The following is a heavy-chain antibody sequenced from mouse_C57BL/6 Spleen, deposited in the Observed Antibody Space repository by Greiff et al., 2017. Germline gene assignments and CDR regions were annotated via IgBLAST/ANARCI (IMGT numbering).Heavy chain of an antibody. CDR3: ARYYSNYVYWYFDV. V-gene: IGHV1-39*01. Sequence: EVKLVESGPELVKPGASVKISCKASGYSFTDYNMNWVKQSNGKSLEWIGVINPNYGTTSYNQKFKGKATLTVDQSSSTAYMQLNSLTSEDSAVYYCARYYSNYVYWYFDVWGTGTTVTVSS. D-gene: IGHD2-5*01. CDR1: GYSFTDYN. J-gene: IGHJ1*03. CDR2: INPNYGTT.